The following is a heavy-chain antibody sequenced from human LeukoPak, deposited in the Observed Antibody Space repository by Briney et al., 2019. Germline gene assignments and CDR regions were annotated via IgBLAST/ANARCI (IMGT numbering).Heavy chain of an antibody. Sequence: SQTLSLTCTVSGGSISSGSYYWSWIRQPAGKGLEWIGRIDRSGSTNYNPSLRSRVRISVDMSTNQISLQLSSVTAADTAVYYCARVSSPDGYYYYMDVWGKGTTVTISS. CDR3: ARVSSPDGYYYYMDV. CDR1: GGSISSGSYY. V-gene: IGHV4-61*02. CDR2: IDRSGST. J-gene: IGHJ6*03. D-gene: IGHD3-16*02.